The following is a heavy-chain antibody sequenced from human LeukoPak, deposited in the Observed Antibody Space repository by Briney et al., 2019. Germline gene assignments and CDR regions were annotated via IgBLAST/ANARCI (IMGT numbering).Heavy chain of an antibody. CDR2: ISWNSGSI. D-gene: IGHD5-24*01. V-gene: IGHV3-9*01. CDR3: ARPQRASGPWFDP. CDR1: GFTFDDYA. J-gene: IGHJ5*02. Sequence: PGRSLRLSCAASGFTFDDYAMHWVRQAPGKGLEWVSGISWNSGSIGYAESVKGRFTISRDNAKNSLYLQMNSLRAEDTAVYYCARPQRASGPWFDPWGQGTLVTVSS.